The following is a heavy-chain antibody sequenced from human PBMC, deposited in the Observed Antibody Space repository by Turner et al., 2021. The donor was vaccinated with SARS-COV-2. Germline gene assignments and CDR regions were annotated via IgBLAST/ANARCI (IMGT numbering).Heavy chain of an antibody. D-gene: IGHD3-22*01. CDR1: GGTFSSYA. CDR3: ARARGVDYYDSSGQRFDP. Sequence: QVQLVQSGAEVKKPGSSVKVSCTASGGTFSSYAISWVRQAPGQGLEWMGGIIPIFGTANYAQKFQGRVTITADESTSTAYMELSSLRSEDTAVYYCARARGVDYYDSSGQRFDPWGQGTLVTVSS. CDR2: IIPIFGTA. J-gene: IGHJ5*02. V-gene: IGHV1-69*01.